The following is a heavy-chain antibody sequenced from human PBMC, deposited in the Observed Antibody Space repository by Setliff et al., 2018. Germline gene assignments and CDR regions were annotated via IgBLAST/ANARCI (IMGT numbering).Heavy chain of an antibody. Sequence: RASVKVSCKVSGYTLTELSMHWVRQAPGKGLEWMGGFDPEDGETIYAQQFQGRVTMTEDTSTDTAYMELSSLRSEDTAVYYCATELSFYYGGNSRGAPFDYWGQGTLVTVSS. J-gene: IGHJ4*02. D-gene: IGHD4-17*01. V-gene: IGHV1-24*01. CDR1: GYTLTELS. CDR3: ATELSFYYGGNSRGAPFDY. CDR2: FDPEDGET.